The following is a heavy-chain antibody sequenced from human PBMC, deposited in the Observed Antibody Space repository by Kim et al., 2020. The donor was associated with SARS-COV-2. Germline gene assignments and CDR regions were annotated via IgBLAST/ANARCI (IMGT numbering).Heavy chain of an antibody. CDR1: GFTFSNAW. Sequence: GGSLRLSCAASGFTFSNAWMSWVRQAPGKGLEWVGRIKSKTDGGTTDYAAPVKGRFPISRDDSKNTLYLQMNSLKTEDTAVYYCTTDRGFSYGYAYYYYGMNVWRQATTVTVSS. CDR2: IKSKTDGGTT. D-gene: IGHD5-18*01. CDR3: TTDRGFSYGYAYYYYGMNV. J-gene: IGHJ6*02. V-gene: IGHV3-15*01.